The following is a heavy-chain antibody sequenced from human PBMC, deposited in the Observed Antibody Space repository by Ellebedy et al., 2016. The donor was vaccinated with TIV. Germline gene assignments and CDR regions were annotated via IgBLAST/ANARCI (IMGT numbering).Heavy chain of an antibody. V-gene: IGHV3-23*01. CDR3: AGPAAIGTKAFDY. Sequence: GESLKISCAASGLTFRRYAMSWVRQAPGKGLEWVSAISGSGGSTYYADSVKGRFSISRDNSKKSLYLQMNNLRAEDTAVYYCAGPAAIGTKAFDYWGQGTLVTVSS. J-gene: IGHJ4*02. D-gene: IGHD2-2*01. CDR2: ISGSGGST. CDR1: GLTFRRYA.